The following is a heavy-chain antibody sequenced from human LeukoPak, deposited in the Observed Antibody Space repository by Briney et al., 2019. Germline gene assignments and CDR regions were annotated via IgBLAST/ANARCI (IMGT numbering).Heavy chain of an antibody. J-gene: IGHJ4*02. Sequence: PGGSLRLSCAASGFTFSSYGMHWVRQAPGKGLEWVAFIRYDGSNKYYADSVKGRFTISRDNSKNTLYLQMNSLRAEDTAVYYCAKDRGGRQQLEGDWGQGTLVTVSS. CDR3: AKDRGGRQQLEGD. D-gene: IGHD6-13*01. CDR2: IRYDGSNK. CDR1: GFTFSSYG. V-gene: IGHV3-30*02.